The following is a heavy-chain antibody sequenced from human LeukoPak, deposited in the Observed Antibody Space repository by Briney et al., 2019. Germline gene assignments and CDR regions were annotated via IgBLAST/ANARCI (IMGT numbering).Heavy chain of an antibody. Sequence: GASVKVSCKASGYTFTSYGISWVRQAPGQGLEWMGWISAYNGKTHYAQKLQGRVTMTADTSTSTAYMELRSLRFDDTAVYYCARDLPENWFDPWGRGTLVTVSS. CDR1: GYTFTSYG. D-gene: IGHD2/OR15-2a*01. CDR3: ARDLPENWFDP. J-gene: IGHJ5*02. V-gene: IGHV1-18*01. CDR2: ISAYNGKT.